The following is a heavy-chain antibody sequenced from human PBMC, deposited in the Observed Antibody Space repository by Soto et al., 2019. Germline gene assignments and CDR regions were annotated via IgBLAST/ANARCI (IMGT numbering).Heavy chain of an antibody. V-gene: IGHV4-39*01. J-gene: IGHJ6*02. CDR3: ARNEDRLYYYYYGMDV. CDR2: IYYSGST. D-gene: IGHD2-15*01. CDR1: GGSISSSSYY. Sequence: QLQLQESGPGLVKPSETLSLTCTVSGGSISSSSYYWGWIRQPPGKGLEWIGSIYYSGSTYYNPSLKGRVTISVDTSKNQFSLKLSSVTAADTAVYYCARNEDRLYYYYYGMDVWGQGTTVTVSS.